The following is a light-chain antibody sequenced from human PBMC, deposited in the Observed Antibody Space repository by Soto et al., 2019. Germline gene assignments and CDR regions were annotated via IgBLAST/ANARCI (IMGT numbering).Light chain of an antibody. Sequence: AIRMTHSPSSLSASTGDRVTITCRASQGISSYLAWYQQQHGKAPKLLIYAASTLQSGVPSRFSGTGSGTDFTLTSSCMQSEDFATYYCQQYYSYLPTFGQGNKLEIK. V-gene: IGKV1-8*01. CDR1: QGISSY. CDR2: AAS. J-gene: IGKJ2*01. CDR3: QQYYSYLPT.